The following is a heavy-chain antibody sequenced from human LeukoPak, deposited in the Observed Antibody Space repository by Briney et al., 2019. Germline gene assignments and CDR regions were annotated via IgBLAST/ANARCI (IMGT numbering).Heavy chain of an antibody. Sequence: PSETLSLTCAVSGYSTSSGYYWGWIRQPPGKGLEWIGSIYHSGSTYYNPSLKSRVTISVDTSKNQFSLKLSSVTAADTAVYYCARHPYSNYWFDPWGQGTLVTVSS. J-gene: IGHJ5*02. CDR1: GYSTSSGYY. V-gene: IGHV4-38-2*01. CDR2: IYHSGST. D-gene: IGHD4-11*01. CDR3: ARHPYSNYWFDP.